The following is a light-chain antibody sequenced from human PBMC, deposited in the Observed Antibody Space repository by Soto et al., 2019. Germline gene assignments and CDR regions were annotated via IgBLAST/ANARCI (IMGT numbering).Light chain of an antibody. CDR1: QSISNW. J-gene: IGKJ2*03. V-gene: IGKV1-5*03. CDR3: QQYNSRSYS. Sequence: DIQMTQSPSTLSASVGDRVTITCRASQSISNWLAWYQQKPGKAPKLLIYKTSNLQSGVPSRFSGSGSGTEFTLTITSLQPDDFATYYCQQYNSRSYSFGQGTKLEIK. CDR2: KTS.